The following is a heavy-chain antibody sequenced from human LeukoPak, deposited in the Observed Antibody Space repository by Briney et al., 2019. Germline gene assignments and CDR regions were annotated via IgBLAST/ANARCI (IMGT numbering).Heavy chain of an antibody. V-gene: IGHV1-8*03. Sequence: ASVKVSCKASGYTFTSYDINWVRQATGQGLEWMGWMNPNSGNTGYAQKFQGRVTITRNTSISTAYMELSRLRSEDTAVYYCGMGGGGDYGHAFDIWGQGTMVTVSS. J-gene: IGHJ3*02. D-gene: IGHD4-17*01. CDR2: MNPNSGNT. CDR1: GYTFTSYD. CDR3: GMGGGGDYGHAFDI.